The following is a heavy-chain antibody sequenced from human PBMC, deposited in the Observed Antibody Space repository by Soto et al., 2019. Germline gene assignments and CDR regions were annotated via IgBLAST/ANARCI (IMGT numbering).Heavy chain of an antibody. Sequence: EVQLLESGGGLVQPGGSLRLSCAASGFTFSSYAMSWVRQAPGKGLEWVSTISGSGGGIYYVDSVKGRFTISRDNSKNTLDLQMNSLRAEDTAVYYCAKRNLVVRPPFDYWGQGTLVTVSS. D-gene: IGHD2-15*01. J-gene: IGHJ4*02. V-gene: IGHV3-23*01. CDR2: ISGSGGGI. CDR3: AKRNLVVRPPFDY. CDR1: GFTFSSYA.